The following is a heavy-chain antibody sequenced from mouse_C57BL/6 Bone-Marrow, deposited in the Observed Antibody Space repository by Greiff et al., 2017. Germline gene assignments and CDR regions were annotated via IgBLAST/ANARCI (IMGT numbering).Heavy chain of an antibody. CDR1: GYTFTSYW. V-gene: IGHV1-74*01. CDR2: IHPSDSDT. D-gene: IGHD1-1*01. Sequence: QVQLKQPGAELVKPGASVKVSCKASGYTFTSYWMHWVKQRPGQGLEWIGRIHPSDSDTNYNQKFKGKDTLTVDKSSSTAYMQLSSLTSEDSAVYYCAIGLNYYGLDYWGQGTTLTVSS. J-gene: IGHJ2*01. CDR3: AIGLNYYGLDY.